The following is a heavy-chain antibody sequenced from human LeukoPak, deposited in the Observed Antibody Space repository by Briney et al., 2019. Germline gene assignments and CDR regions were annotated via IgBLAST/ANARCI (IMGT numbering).Heavy chain of an antibody. CDR2: MNPNSGNT. J-gene: IGHJ6*02. CDR3: AKRYYYDSSGYYYYYGMDV. Sequence: ASVKVSCKASGYTFTSYDINWVRQATGQGLEWMGWMNPNSGNTGYAQKFQGRVTMTRNTSISTAYMELSSLRSEDTAVYYCAKRYYYDSSGYYYYYGMDVWGQGTTVTVSS. V-gene: IGHV1-8*01. CDR1: GYTFTSYD. D-gene: IGHD3-22*01.